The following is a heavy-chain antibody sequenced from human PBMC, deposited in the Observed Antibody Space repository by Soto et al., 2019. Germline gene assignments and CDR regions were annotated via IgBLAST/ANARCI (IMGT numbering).Heavy chain of an antibody. J-gene: IGHJ4*02. Sequence: PSETLSLTCAVYGAPFSGYYWTWIRQPPGKGLEWIGEINYTGSTKYNPSLKSRVTISLDTSKNQFSLSLRSVTAADTAVYYCARGREIFGAVTPFEYWGQGTQVTVSS. CDR1: GAPFSGYY. V-gene: IGHV4-34*01. CDR2: INYTGST. D-gene: IGHD3-3*01. CDR3: ARGREIFGAVTPFEY.